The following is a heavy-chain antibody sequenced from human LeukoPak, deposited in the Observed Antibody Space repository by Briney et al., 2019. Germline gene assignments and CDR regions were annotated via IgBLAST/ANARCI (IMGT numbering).Heavy chain of an antibody. CDR3: ARDEVDYYGMDV. CDR1: GYTFTRSA. Sequence: ASVKVSCKASGYTFTRSALHWVRQAPGQRLEWMGWTSNYNGNTKYSEKFQGRVTITRDTSANMVYMELNSLRSQDTGVYYCARDEVDYYGMDVWGQGTTITVSS. V-gene: IGHV1-3*04. D-gene: IGHD3-10*01. J-gene: IGHJ6*02. CDR2: TSNYNGNT.